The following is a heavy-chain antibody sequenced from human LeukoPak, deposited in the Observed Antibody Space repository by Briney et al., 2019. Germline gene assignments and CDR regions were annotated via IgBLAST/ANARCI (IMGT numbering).Heavy chain of an antibody. CDR2: IKQDGSEK. D-gene: IGHD6-13*01. Sequence: GGSLRLSRAPSGFTFSSYWMSWVRQAPRTGLEWVANIKQDGSEKYYVDSAKGRFTISRDNAKNSLYLQMNSLRAEDTAVYYCARGGIAAGLAWFDPWGQGTLVTVSS. J-gene: IGHJ5*02. CDR1: GFTFSSYW. V-gene: IGHV3-7*01. CDR3: ARGGIAAGLAWFDP.